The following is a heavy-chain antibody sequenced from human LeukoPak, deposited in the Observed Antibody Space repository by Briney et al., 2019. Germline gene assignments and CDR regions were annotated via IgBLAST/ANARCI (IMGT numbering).Heavy chain of an antibody. Sequence: GGSLRLSCAASGFTFSSYAMSWVRQAPGKGLEWVSAISGSGGSTYYADSVKGRSTISRDNSKNTLYLQMNSLRAEDTAVYYCAKGSLPDYGDYVVNWFDPWGQGTLVTVSS. CDR2: ISGSGGST. J-gene: IGHJ5*02. V-gene: IGHV3-23*01. CDR3: AKGSLPDYGDYVVNWFDP. D-gene: IGHD4-17*01. CDR1: GFTFSSYA.